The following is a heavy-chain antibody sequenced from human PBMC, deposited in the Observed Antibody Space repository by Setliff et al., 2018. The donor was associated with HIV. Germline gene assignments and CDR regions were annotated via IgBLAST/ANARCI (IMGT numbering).Heavy chain of an antibody. D-gene: IGHD3-16*01. CDR2: VSPFDDGT. Sequence: ASVKVSCKASGGTFSSYTISWVRQAPGQGLEWMAMVSPFDDGTNYAQKFQGRVTMTRDTSTSTVYMELRSLRSEDSAVYYCVGAYDQDFQHWGQGTVVTVSS. CDR3: VGAYDQDFQH. V-gene: IGHV1-46*01. CDR1: GGTFSSYT. J-gene: IGHJ1*01.